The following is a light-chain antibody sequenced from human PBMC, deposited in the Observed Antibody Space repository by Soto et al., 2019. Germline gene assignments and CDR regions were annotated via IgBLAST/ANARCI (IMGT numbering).Light chain of an antibody. CDR2: GAS. Sequence: IVMTQSPATLSVSPGERATLSCRASQRVSSNVAWYQQKPGQAPRLLLYGASARATGVPARFSGSGSGTDFTLTISRLEPEDSAVYYCQQYGSSPTWTFGQGTKVDIK. CDR3: QQYGSSPTWT. V-gene: IGKV3-15*01. CDR1: QRVSSN. J-gene: IGKJ1*01.